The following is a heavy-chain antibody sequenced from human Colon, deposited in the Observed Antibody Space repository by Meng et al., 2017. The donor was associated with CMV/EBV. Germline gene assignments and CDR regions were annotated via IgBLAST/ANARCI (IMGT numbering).Heavy chain of an antibody. Sequence: ESLKISCAGSGFAFSDYAMTWVRRAPGKGLEWVSFISDSGYTNYGDPVKGRFTISRDNSKNTVFLQMSSLRADDTGIYFCAKIRKGGYCTGGSCFDTWGQGTQVTVSS. CDR1: GFAFSDYA. CDR2: ISDSGYT. J-gene: IGHJ5*02. V-gene: IGHV3-23*01. D-gene: IGHD2-8*02. CDR3: AKIRKGGYCTGGSCFDT.